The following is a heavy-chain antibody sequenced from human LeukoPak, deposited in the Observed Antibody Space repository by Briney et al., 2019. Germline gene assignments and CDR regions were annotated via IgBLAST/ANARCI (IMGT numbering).Heavy chain of an antibody. CDR1: GFIFSSHG. Sequence: GGSLRLSCAASGFIFSSHGMNWVRQAPGKGLEWVSGISPSGDITYYADSVKGRFTISRDNSKNTVYLQMNSLRAEDTAIYYCATYRQVLLPFESWGQGTLVTVSS. CDR3: ATYRQVLLPFES. CDR2: ISPSGDIT. V-gene: IGHV3-23*01. D-gene: IGHD2-8*02. J-gene: IGHJ4*02.